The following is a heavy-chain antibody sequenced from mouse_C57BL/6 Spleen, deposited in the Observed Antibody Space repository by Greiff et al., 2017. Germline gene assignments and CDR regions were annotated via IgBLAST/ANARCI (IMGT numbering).Heavy chain of an antibody. CDR1: GFTFSSYS. CDR3: ARQGTGDAMDY. V-gene: IGHV5-9*01. J-gene: IGHJ4*01. Sequence: EVQLVESGGGLVKPGGSLKLSCAASGFTFSSYSMSWVRQTPEKRLEWVATISGGGGNIYYPDSVKGRFTISRDNAKNTLYLQMSSLRSEDTALYYCARQGTGDAMDYWGQGTSVTVSS. D-gene: IGHD3-3*01. CDR2: ISGGGGNI.